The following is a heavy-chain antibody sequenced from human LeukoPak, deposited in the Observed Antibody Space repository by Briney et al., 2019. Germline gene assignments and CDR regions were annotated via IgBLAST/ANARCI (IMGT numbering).Heavy chain of an antibody. CDR1: GYTFTSYG. CDR2: ISAYNGNT. CDR3: ARDTADTYYDFWSANWFDP. V-gene: IGHV1-18*01. Sequence: ASVKVSCKASGYTFTSYGISWVRQAPGQGLEWMGWISAYNGNTNYAQKLQGRVTMTTDTSTSTAYMELRSLRSDDTAVYYCARDTADTYYDFWSANWFDPWGQGTLVTVSS. D-gene: IGHD3-3*01. J-gene: IGHJ5*02.